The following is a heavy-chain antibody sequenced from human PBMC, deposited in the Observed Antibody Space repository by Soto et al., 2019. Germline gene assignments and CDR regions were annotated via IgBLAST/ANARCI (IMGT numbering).Heavy chain of an antibody. Sequence: EVPLLESGGGLVQPGGSLRLSCTASGFTFSDHALTWVRQAPGKGLEWLSGISSGGSGAYYADSVKGRFTVSRANSNNTLFLQMDSLRVEDTAVYYCAIDLWWYTHWGQGTLVTVSS. CDR2: ISSGGSGA. CDR1: GFTFSDHA. CDR3: AIDLWWYTH. D-gene: IGHD2-15*01. J-gene: IGHJ4*02. V-gene: IGHV3-23*01.